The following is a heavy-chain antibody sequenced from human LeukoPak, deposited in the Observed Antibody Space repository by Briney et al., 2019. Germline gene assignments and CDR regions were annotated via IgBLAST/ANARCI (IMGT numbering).Heavy chain of an antibody. CDR2: IYYSGST. CDR3: ARDPAYCGGDCYLGYFDY. J-gene: IGHJ4*02. CDR1: GGSISSYY. D-gene: IGHD2-21*02. V-gene: IGHV4-4*07. Sequence: SETLSLTCTVSGGSISSYYWSWIRQPAGKGLEWIGRIYYSGSTNYNPSLKSRVTISVDTSKNQFSLKLSSVTAADTAVYYCARDPAYCGGDCYLGYFDYWGQGTLVTVSS.